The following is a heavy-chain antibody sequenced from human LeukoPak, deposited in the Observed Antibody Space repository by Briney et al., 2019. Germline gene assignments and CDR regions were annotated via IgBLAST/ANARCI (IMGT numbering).Heavy chain of an antibody. Sequence: PGGSLRLSCAASGSTFSSYWMHWVRQAPGKGLVWVSRINSDGSSTSYADSVKGRFTISRDNAKNTLYLQMNSLRAEDTAVYYSARDLEWFGDVDDYWGQGTLVTVSS. D-gene: IGHD3-10*01. CDR2: INSDGSST. CDR1: GSTFSSYW. CDR3: ARDLEWFGDVDDY. J-gene: IGHJ4*02. V-gene: IGHV3-74*01.